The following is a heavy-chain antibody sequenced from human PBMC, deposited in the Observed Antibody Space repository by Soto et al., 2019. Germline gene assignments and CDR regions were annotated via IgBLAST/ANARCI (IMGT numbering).Heavy chain of an antibody. CDR2: ISVSGSNP. V-gene: IGHV3-23*01. CDR3: ANTVSMTIRGCFDQ. D-gene: IGHD3-10*01. CDR1: GFTFSSYA. Sequence: EVQVLESGGGLVQPGGSLRLSCAASGFTFSSYAMSWVRQAPGRGLEWVSAISVSGSNPYYADSVNGRVTISRDNSKNTLYRQMKGLRAEDTATYYWANTVSMTIRGCFDQWGQGTLVTVSS. J-gene: IGHJ4*02.